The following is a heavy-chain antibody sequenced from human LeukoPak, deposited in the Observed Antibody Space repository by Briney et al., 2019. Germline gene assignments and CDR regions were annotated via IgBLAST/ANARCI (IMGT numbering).Heavy chain of an antibody. CDR3: TKGVSGTYFGMDI. Sequence: GESLKISCMGSGYSFTNYWIAWVRQMPGKGLEWMGIIYPGDSDTTYSPSFEGQVTVSADKSISTAYLQWSSLKASDTAVYYCTKGVSGTYFGMDIWGQGTTVTVSS. CDR1: GYSFTNYW. CDR2: IYPGDSDT. V-gene: IGHV5-51*01. J-gene: IGHJ6*02. D-gene: IGHD3-10*01.